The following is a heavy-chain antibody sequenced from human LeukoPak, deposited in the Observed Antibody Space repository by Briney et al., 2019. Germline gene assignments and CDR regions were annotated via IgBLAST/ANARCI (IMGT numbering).Heavy chain of an antibody. V-gene: IGHV3-48*03. CDR2: ISSSGSTI. D-gene: IGHD6-19*01. J-gene: IGHJ4*02. CDR3: ARAIVPSYASGWYYFDY. Sequence: GGSLRLSCAASGFTFSSYEMNWVRQAPGKGLEWVSYISSSGSTIYYADSVKGRFTISRDNAKNSLYLQMNSLRAEDTAVYYCARAIVPSYASGWYYFDYWGQGTLVTVSS. CDR1: GFTFSSYE.